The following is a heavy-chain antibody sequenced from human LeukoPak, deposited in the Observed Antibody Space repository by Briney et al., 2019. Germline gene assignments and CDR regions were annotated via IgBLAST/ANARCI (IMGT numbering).Heavy chain of an antibody. Sequence: ASPKLSCKASVYTSSDYSIHWVRKASGQRLEWMTYINPNSGGKSYAQKFQGRVTRTRDTSISAAYRELSRLRSDDTAVYYCARDRWVGATFRLGHSPLPYWGQGTLVTVSS. D-gene: IGHD1-26*01. J-gene: IGHJ4*02. CDR3: ARDRWVGATFRLGHSPLPY. CDR2: INPNSGGK. CDR1: VYTSSDYS. V-gene: IGHV1-2*02.